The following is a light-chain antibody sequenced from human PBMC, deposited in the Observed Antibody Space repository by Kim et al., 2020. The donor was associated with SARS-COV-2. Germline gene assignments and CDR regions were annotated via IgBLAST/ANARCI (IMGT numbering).Light chain of an antibody. V-gene: IGLV2-23*02. CDR2: EVT. CDR3: CSYAGSSTYWV. J-gene: IGLJ3*02. CDR1: SSDVGKYDL. Sequence: QSALTQPASVSGSPGQSITISCTGTSSDVGKYDLVSWYQEHPGKAPKLMIYEVTKRPSGVSDRFSGSKSGNTASLTISGFQAEDEADYYCCSYAGSSTYWVFGGGTQLTVL.